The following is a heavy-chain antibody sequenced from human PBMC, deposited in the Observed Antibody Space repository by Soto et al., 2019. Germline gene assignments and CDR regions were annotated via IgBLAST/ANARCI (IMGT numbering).Heavy chain of an antibody. CDR1: GFTFRNYA. CDR3: AKRDSRGPFDY. D-gene: IGHD3-22*01. V-gene: IGHV3-23*01. J-gene: IGHJ4*02. CDR2: ISGSGGST. Sequence: GGSLRLSCAASGFTFRNYAISWVRQAPGKGLEWVSAISGSGGSTYYADSVKGRFTISRDNSKNTLYLQMNSLRAEDTAVYYCAKRDSRGPFDYWGQGTLVTVSS.